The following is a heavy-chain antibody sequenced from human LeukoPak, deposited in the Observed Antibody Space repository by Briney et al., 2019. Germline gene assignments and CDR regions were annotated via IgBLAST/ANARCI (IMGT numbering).Heavy chain of an antibody. V-gene: IGHV4-39*07. CDR1: GDSITGYY. J-gene: IGHJ5*02. CDR2: IYYTGNT. Sequence: SETLSLTCSVSGDSITGYYWGWIRQPPGKGLEWIGNIYYTGNTYYNSSLKSRVTISVDTSKNQFSLKLSSVTAADTAVYYCARGEYYYGSGSYFETVPTLNWFDPWGQGTLVTVSS. D-gene: IGHD3-10*01. CDR3: ARGEYYYGSGSYFETVPTLNWFDP.